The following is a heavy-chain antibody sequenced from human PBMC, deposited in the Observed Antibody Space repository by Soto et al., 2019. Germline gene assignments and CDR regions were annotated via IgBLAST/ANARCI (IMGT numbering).Heavy chain of an antibody. J-gene: IGHJ6*03. V-gene: IGHV1-8*01. CDR3: ARVEQLVLYYYYYMDV. CDR2: MNPNSGNT. Sequence: ASVKVSCKASGYTFTSYDINWVRQATGQGLEWMGWMNPNSGNTGYAQKFQGRVIMTRNTSISTAYMELSSLRSEDTAVYYCARVEQLVLYYYYYMDVWGKGTTVTVSS. D-gene: IGHD6-6*01. CDR1: GYTFTSYD.